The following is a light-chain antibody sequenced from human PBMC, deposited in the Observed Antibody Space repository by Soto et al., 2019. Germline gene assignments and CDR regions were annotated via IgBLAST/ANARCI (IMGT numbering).Light chain of an antibody. V-gene: IGKV3-20*01. CDR3: HQYGISPPRT. J-gene: IGKJ1*01. CDR2: GAS. CDR1: QSVSSNY. Sequence: EIVLAQYPGILSLSPGERATRSCRASQSVSSNYLAWYQQKPGQAPRLLIYGASSRATGIPDRFSGSVSGTDFTLTIGRLEPEDFAVYYCHQYGISPPRTFGQGTKVDIK.